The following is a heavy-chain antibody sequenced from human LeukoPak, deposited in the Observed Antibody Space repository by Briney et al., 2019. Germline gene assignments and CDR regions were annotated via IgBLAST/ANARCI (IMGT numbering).Heavy chain of an antibody. D-gene: IGHD3-16*02. CDR2: IIPILGIA. CDR3: ARDERERSNYDYVWGSYPRD. J-gene: IGHJ4*02. Sequence: GTSVKVSCKASGGTFSSYAISWVRQAPGQGLEWMGRIIPILGIANYAQKFQGRVTITADKSTSTAYMELSSLGSEDTAVYYCARDERERSNYDYVWGSYPRDWGQGTLVTVSS. V-gene: IGHV1-69*04. CDR1: GGTFSSYA.